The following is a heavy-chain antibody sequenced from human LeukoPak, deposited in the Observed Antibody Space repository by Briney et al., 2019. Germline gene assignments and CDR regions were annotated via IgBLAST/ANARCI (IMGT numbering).Heavy chain of an antibody. CDR1: GGSISSSSYY. CDR2: IYYSGNT. Sequence: SETLSLTCTVSGGSISSSSYYWGWMRQPPGQGLKWSGNIYYSGNTYYNPTLKGRVTVAVDTSKSQFSLKLSSVTAADTAVYYCARVVGGVIDNWGQGTLVTVSS. D-gene: IGHD3-16*02. CDR3: ARVVGGVIDN. V-gene: IGHV4-39*07. J-gene: IGHJ4*02.